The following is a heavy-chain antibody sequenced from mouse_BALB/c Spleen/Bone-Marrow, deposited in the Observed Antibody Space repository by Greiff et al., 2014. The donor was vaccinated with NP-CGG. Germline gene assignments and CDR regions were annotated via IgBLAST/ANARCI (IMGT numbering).Heavy chain of an antibody. D-gene: IGHD2-4*01. Sequence: QVQLKESGAELARPGASVKMSCKASGYTFTSYTMHWVKQRPGQGLEWIGYINPSSGYTNYNQKFKDKATLTADKSSSTAYMQLSSLTSEDSAVYYCAKGSTMITTLDCWGQGTTLTVSS. CDR3: AKGSTMITTLDC. J-gene: IGHJ2*01. CDR2: INPSSGYT. CDR1: GYTFTSYT. V-gene: IGHV1-4*01.